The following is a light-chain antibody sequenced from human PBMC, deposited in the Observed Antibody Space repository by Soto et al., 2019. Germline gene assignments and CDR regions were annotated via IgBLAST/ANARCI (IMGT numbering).Light chain of an antibody. CDR3: QHYGSSGT. Sequence: MVLAQSPGSLSLSPGDRATLSCRASQSVSPYLAWYPQKPGQAHRLLIYGASNRATGIPDRFSGRGSGTDFTLTISRLAPEFFAVYYCQHYGSSGTFGQGTKVDIK. J-gene: IGKJ1*01. V-gene: IGKV3-20*01. CDR2: GAS. CDR1: QSVSPY.